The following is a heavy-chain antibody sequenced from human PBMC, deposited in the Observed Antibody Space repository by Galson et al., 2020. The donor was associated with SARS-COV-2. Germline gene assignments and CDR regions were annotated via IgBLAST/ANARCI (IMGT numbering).Heavy chain of an antibody. J-gene: IGHJ4*02. CDR3: ARDFGRQWLPADY. Sequence: GESLKISCAASGFNFDSYWMTWVRQAPGKGLEWVANIKQDGSEMFYVDSVKGRFTISRDNAKKSLYLHMNGLRADDTAVYYCARDFGRQWLPADYWGRGTLVTVSS. CDR2: IKQDGSEM. V-gene: IGHV3-7*03. CDR1: GFNFDSYW. D-gene: IGHD6-19*01.